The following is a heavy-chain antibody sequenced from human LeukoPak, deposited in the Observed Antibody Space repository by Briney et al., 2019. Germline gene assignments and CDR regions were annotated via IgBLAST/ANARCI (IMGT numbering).Heavy chain of an antibody. V-gene: IGHV3-23*01. J-gene: IGHJ4*02. CDR1: GFTFSSYA. CDR3: AKTRWDYGSGSYNFDY. D-gene: IGHD3-10*01. Sequence: GGSLTLSCAASGFTFSSYAMSWVRQAPGKGLEWVSAISGSGGSTYYADSVKRRFTISRDNSKNTLYLQMNSLRAEDTAVYYCAKTRWDYGSGSYNFDYWGQGTLVTVSS. CDR2: ISGSGGST.